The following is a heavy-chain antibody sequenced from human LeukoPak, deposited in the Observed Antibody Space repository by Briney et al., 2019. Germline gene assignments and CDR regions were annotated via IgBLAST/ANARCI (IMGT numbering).Heavy chain of an antibody. CDR3: ARGAGYCSSSSCHLWSDY. Sequence: PGGSLRLSCAASEFTFSSYSMNWVRQAPGKGLEWVSSISSSSNIYYADSVKGRFAISRDNAKNALYLQMNSLRAEDTAVYYCARGAGYCSSSSCHLWSDYWGQGTLVTASS. D-gene: IGHD2-2*01. CDR2: ISSSSNI. V-gene: IGHV3-21*01. CDR1: EFTFSSYS. J-gene: IGHJ4*02.